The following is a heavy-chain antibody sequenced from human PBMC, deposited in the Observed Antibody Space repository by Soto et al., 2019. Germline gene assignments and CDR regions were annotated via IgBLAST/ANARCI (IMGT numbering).Heavy chain of an antibody. Sequence: PGESLKISCTGSGYTFTNYWIGWVRQMPGKGLEWMGITHPGDANTRYSPSFQGHVTISADKSVNSAYLHWRGLKASDTGVYFCARHKRRAVPGLVPDFWGQGTLVTVSS. D-gene: IGHD6-19*01. J-gene: IGHJ4*02. CDR2: THPGDANT. V-gene: IGHV5-51*01. CDR3: ARHKRRAVPGLVPDF. CDR1: GYTFTNYW.